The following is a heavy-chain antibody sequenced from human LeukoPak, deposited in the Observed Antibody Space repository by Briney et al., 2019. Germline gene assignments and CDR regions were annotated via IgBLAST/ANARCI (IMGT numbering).Heavy chain of an antibody. CDR3: ARQPGYSYGYNWFDP. V-gene: IGHV5-51*01. Sequence: GESLQISCKGSGYSFTSYWIGWVRQMPGKGLEWMGIIYPGDSDTRYSPSFQGQVTISADKSISTAYLQWSSLKASDTAMYYCARQPGYSYGYNWFDPWGQGTLVTVSS. J-gene: IGHJ5*02. D-gene: IGHD5-18*01. CDR1: GYSFTSYW. CDR2: IYPGDSDT.